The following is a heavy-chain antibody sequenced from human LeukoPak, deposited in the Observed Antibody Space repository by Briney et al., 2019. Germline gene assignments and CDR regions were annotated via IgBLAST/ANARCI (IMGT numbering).Heavy chain of an antibody. D-gene: IGHD5-18*01. J-gene: IGHJ4*02. V-gene: IGHV3-74*01. CDR3: ARDPYTATFDY. CDR1: GFTFSSYS. CDR2: INSDGSST. Sequence: GGSLRLSCAASGFTFSSYSMNWVRQAPGKGLVWVSRINSDGSSTSYADSVKGRFTISRDNAKNTLYLQMNSLRAEDTAVYYCARDPYTATFDYWGQGTLVTVSS.